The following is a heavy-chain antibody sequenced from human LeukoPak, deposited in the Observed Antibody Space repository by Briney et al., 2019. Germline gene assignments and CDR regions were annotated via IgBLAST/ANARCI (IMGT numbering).Heavy chain of an antibody. Sequence: ASVKVSCKASGGTFSSYAISWVRQAPGQGLEWMGGIIPIFGTANYAQKFQGRVTITADESTSTAYMELSRLRSDDTAVYYCARGFRYYDILTGPNYYMDVWGKGTTVTISS. J-gene: IGHJ6*03. CDR2: IIPIFGTA. CDR3: ARGFRYYDILTGPNYYMDV. CDR1: GGTFSSYA. D-gene: IGHD3-9*01. V-gene: IGHV1-69*13.